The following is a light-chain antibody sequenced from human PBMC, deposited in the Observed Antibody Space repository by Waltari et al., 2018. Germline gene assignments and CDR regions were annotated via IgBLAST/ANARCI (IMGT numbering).Light chain of an antibody. CDR1: QSIDTF. Sequence: DIHLTQSPSSLSASVGDRVTITCRASQSIDTFLNWYQQRPGKAPKVLIYGATTLQSGVPSRFSGSGSGTHFTLTISSLQPDDFATYFCQQSHTMLYTFGQGTKLEIK. CDR3: QQSHTMLYT. CDR2: GAT. J-gene: IGKJ2*01. V-gene: IGKV1-39*01.